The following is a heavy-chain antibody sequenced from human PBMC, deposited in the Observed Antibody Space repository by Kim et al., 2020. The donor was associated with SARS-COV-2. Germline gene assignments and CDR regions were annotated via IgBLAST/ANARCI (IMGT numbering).Heavy chain of an antibody. CDR1: GFTFSNAW. Sequence: GGSLRLSCAASGFTFSNAWMSWVRQAPGKGLEWVGRIKSKTDGGTTDYAAPVKGRFTISRDDSKNTLYLQMNSLKTEDTAVYYCTTHKRLLWFGELLNDAFDIWGQGTMVTVSS. CDR3: TTHKRLLWFGELLNDAFDI. V-gene: IGHV3-15*01. CDR2: IKSKTDGGTT. J-gene: IGHJ3*02. D-gene: IGHD3-10*01.